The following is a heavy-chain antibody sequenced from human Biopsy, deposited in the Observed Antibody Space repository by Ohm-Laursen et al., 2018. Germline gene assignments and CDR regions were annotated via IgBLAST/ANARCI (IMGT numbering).Heavy chain of an antibody. CDR1: GFTFSNYA. CDR3: AKDQPDLAVVVAAHWYFDL. J-gene: IGHJ2*01. V-gene: IGHV3-23*01. D-gene: IGHD2-15*01. Sequence: SLRLSCTASGFTFSNYAMTWVRQAPGKGLEWVSAISDIGSSTFYSDSVKGRFTISRDNFKKTLYLQMNSLRAEDTAIYYCAKDQPDLAVVVAAHWYFDLWGRGTLVTVSS. CDR2: ISDIGSST.